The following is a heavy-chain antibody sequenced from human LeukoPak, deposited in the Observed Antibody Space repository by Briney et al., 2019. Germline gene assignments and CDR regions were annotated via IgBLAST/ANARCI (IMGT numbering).Heavy chain of an antibody. V-gene: IGHV3-48*03. CDR1: GFTFSSYE. CDR3: ARAIFYYDSSGYYYFDY. Sequence: PGGSLRLSCAASGFTFSSYEMNWVRQAPGKGLEWVSYISSSGSTIYYADSVKGRFTISRDNAKNSLYLQMNSLRAEDTAVYYCARAIFYYDSSGYYYFDYWGQGTLVTVSS. CDR2: ISSSGSTI. J-gene: IGHJ4*02. D-gene: IGHD3-22*01.